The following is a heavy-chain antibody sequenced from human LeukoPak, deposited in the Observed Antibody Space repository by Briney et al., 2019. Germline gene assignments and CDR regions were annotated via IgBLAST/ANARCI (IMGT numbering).Heavy chain of an antibody. D-gene: IGHD2-15*01. V-gene: IGHV4-59*08. CDR2: ISYRGST. J-gene: IGHJ4*02. Sequence: KPSETLSLTCTVSGASISTYYWSWIRQPPGKGLEWIGYISYRGSTNYNPSLNSRVTISVDTSKNKFSLKLSSVTAADAAVYYCARHRGYCSGGKCSPYHFDYWGQGTLVTVSS. CDR3: ARHRGYCSGGKCSPYHFDY. CDR1: GASISTYY.